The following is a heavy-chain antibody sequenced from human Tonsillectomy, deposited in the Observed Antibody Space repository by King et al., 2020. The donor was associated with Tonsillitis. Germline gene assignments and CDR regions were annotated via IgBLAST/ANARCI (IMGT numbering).Heavy chain of an antibody. CDR2: FDPENGER. D-gene: IGHD3-10*01. CDR1: GYTLTEFS. V-gene: IGHV1-24*01. Sequence: QLVQSGAEVKKPGASVKVSCKVSGYTLTEFSVHWVRQAPGKGLEWMGGFDPENGERICAQKFQGRVTMAEDTSTNTAYIELSSLRSEDTAVYYCATDTPRYCGSGASLDDWGQGTLVTVSS. CDR3: ATDTPRYCGSGASLDD. J-gene: IGHJ4*02.